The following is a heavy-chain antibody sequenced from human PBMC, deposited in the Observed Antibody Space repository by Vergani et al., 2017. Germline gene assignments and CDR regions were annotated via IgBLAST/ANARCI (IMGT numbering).Heavy chain of an antibody. J-gene: IGHJ6*03. D-gene: IGHD6-13*01. CDR3: ARLFFTAAGTYXMDV. V-gene: IGHV3-53*01. CDR1: GFTVSSNY. CDR2: IYSGGST. Sequence: EVQLVESGGGLIQPGGSLRLSCAASGFTVSSNYMSWVRQAPGKGLEWVSVIYSGGSTYYADSVKGRFTISRDNSKNTLYLQMNSLRAEDTAVYYCARLFFTAAGTYXMDVWGKGTTVTVSS.